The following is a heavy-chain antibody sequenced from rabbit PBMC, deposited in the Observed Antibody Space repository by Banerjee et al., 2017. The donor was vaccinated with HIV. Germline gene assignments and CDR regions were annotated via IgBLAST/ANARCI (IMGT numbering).Heavy chain of an antibody. CDR3: ARDGAGYAGYGYARL. J-gene: IGHJ4*01. D-gene: IGHD6-1*01. CDR2: IYAGSSDST. Sequence: QSLEESGGDLVKPGASLTLTCTASGFTISNNHYISWVRQAPGKGLEWIACIYAGSSDSTYYASWAKGRFTISSTSSTTVTLQMTSLTAADTATYFCARDGAGYAGYGYARLWGPGTLVTVS. CDR1: GFTISNNHY. V-gene: IGHV1S40*01.